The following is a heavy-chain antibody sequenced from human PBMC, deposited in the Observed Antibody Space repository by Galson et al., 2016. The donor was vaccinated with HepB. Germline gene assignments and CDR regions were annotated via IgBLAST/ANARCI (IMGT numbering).Heavy chain of an antibody. V-gene: IGHV3-23*01. Sequence: SLRLSCAVSGFTFSNYAMTWVRQAPGRGLEWVSALSGNGASTFYADSVKGRFTISRDNSENTVDLQMDSLRAEDTALYYCAKAISGSQYVGKLDLDYWGQGVMVTVSS. CDR3: AKAISGSQYVGKLDLDY. J-gene: IGHJ4*02. D-gene: IGHD1-26*01. CDR2: LSGNGAST. CDR1: GFTFSNYA.